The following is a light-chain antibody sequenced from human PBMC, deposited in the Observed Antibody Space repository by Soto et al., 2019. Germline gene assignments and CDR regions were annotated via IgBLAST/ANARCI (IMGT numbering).Light chain of an antibody. V-gene: IGKV3-15*01. Sequence: EIVMTQSPATLSVSPGERATLSCRASQSVSILVAWYQQKPGQAPRLLIHGATTRATGIPARFSGSGSGTEFTLTISSLQSEDFAVYYCQQYNSWPPGTFGQGTKV. CDR1: QSVSIL. J-gene: IGKJ2*01. CDR2: GAT. CDR3: QQYNSWPPGT.